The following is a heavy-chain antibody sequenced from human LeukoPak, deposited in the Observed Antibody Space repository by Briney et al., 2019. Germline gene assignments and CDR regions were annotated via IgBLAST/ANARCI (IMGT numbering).Heavy chain of an antibody. CDR3: ARERLGVVIFDDAFDV. D-gene: IGHD3-3*01. V-gene: IGHV3-64*02. Sequence: GGSLRLSCAASGFTLTSYAMHWVRQTPGKGLEYVSAISNNGANTYYTASVKGRFIISREISKNTLYLQMGSLRGDDMGVYYCARERLGVVIFDDAFDVWGQGTMVTVSS. J-gene: IGHJ3*01. CDR1: GFTLTSYA. CDR2: ISNNGANT.